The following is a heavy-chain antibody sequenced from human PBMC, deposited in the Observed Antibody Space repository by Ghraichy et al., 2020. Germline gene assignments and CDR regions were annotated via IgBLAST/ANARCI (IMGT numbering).Heavy chain of an antibody. D-gene: IGHD3-3*01. CDR1: GFTFSSYS. Sequence: GGSLRLSCAASGFTFSSYSMNWVRQAPGKGLEWVSSISSSSSYIYYADSVKGRFTISRDNAKNSLYLQMNSLRAEDTAVYYCARATFLRFLEWSRNWWGYYYYMDVWGKGTTVTVSS. J-gene: IGHJ6*03. CDR3: ARATFLRFLEWSRNWWGYYYYMDV. CDR2: ISSSSSYI. V-gene: IGHV3-21*01.